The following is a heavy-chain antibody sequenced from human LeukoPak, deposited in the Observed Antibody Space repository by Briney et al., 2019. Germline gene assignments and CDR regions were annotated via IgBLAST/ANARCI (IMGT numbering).Heavy chain of an antibody. V-gene: IGHV3-74*01. J-gene: IGHJ4*02. D-gene: IGHD3-10*01. CDR1: GFTFSDYW. CDR2: IISDGSSA. Sequence: GGSLRLSCAASGFTFSDYWMHWVRQAPGQGLVWVSRIISDGSSATYADSVKGRFTISRDNAKSTLYLQMSSLRAEDTAVYYCARGGRPDYWGQGTLVTVSS. CDR3: ARGGRPDY.